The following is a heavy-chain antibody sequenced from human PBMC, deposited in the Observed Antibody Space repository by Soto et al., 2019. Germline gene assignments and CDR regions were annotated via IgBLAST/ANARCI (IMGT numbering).Heavy chain of an antibody. J-gene: IGHJ5*02. CDR1: GYTFTSYY. V-gene: IGHV1-46*01. CDR3: ARESWGPRYYDFWSGYYGPNWFDP. Sequence: VASVKVSCKASGYTFTSYYMHWVRQAPGQGLEWMGIINPSGGSTSYAQKFQGRVTMTRDTSTSTVYMELSSLRSEDTAVYYCARESWGPRYYDFWSGYYGPNWFDPWGQGTLVTVSS. D-gene: IGHD3-3*01. CDR2: INPSGGST.